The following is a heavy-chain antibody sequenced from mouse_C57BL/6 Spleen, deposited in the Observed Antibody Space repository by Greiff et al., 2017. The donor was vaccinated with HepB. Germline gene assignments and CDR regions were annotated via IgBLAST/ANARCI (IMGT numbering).Heavy chain of an antibody. CDR2: IYPGDGDT. CDR3: ARSPPGLRDFDY. CDR1: GYAFSSSW. Sequence: QVQLQQSGPELVKPGASVKISCKASGYAFSSSWMNWVKQRPGKGLEWIGRIYPGDGDTNYNGKFKGKATLTADKSSSTAYMQLSSLTSEDSAVYFCARSPPGLRDFDYWGQGTTLTVSS. J-gene: IGHJ2*01. D-gene: IGHD2-2*01. V-gene: IGHV1-82*01.